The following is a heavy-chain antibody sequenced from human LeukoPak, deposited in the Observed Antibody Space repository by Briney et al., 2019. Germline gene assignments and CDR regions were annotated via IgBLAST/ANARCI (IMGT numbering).Heavy chain of an antibody. J-gene: IGHJ6*02. CDR3: AKDKAPTVTSNYYYYGMDV. Sequence: ASVKVSCKASGGTFSSYAISWVRQAPRQGLEWMGGIIPIFGTANYAQKLQGRVTMTTDTSTSTAYMELRSLRSDDTAVYYCAKDKAPTVTSNYYYYGMDVWGQGTTVTVSS. CDR1: GGTFSSYA. V-gene: IGHV1-69*05. D-gene: IGHD4-17*01. CDR2: IIPIFGTA.